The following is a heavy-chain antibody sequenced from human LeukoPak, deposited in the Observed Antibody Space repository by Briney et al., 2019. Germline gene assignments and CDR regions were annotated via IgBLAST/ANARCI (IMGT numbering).Heavy chain of an antibody. J-gene: IGHJ5*02. CDR2: ISGSGDHT. CDR1: GFALTSSA. V-gene: IGHV3-23*01. Sequence: GGSLRLSCAASGFALTSSAMNWVRQAPGKGLEWVSAISGSGDHTYYVDSLRGRFTISRDNSKNTLYLQMTSLTVEDTAVYYCAKHTFSNGWPQVPSDSWGQGTLVTVST. CDR3: AKHTFSNGWPQVPSDS. D-gene: IGHD6-19*01.